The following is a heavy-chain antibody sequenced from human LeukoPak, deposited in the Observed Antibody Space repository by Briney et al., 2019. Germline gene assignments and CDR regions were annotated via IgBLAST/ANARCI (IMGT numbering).Heavy chain of an antibody. CDR3: AKGAADTAMVYYYYYYMDV. D-gene: IGHD5-18*01. CDR1: GFTFSSYG. CDR2: IRYDGSNK. J-gene: IGHJ6*03. V-gene: IGHV3-30*02. Sequence: GGSLRLSCAASGFTFSSYGMHWVRQAPGKGLEWVAFIRYDGSNKYYADSVKGRFTISRDNSKNTLYLQMNSLRAEDTAVYYCAKGAADTAMVYYYYYYMDVWGKGTTVTISS.